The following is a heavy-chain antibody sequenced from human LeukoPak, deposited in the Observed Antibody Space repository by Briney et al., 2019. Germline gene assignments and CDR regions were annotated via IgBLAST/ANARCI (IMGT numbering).Heavy chain of an antibody. Sequence: SETLSLTCTVSGVSVSSDHWTWIRQPPGKGLEWLGKIDYPGSTNYNPSLKSRVTISMDTSKNQVSLKLTSVTAADTAVYYCARGVREKNRGFLLYYYYYMDVWGKGTTVAISS. J-gene: IGHJ6*03. CDR3: ARGVREKNRGFLLYYYYYMDV. CDR1: GVSVSSDH. D-gene: IGHD3-10*01. CDR2: IDYPGST. V-gene: IGHV4-59*02.